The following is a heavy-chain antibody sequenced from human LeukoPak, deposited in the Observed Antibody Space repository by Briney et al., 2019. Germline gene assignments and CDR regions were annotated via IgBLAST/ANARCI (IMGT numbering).Heavy chain of an antibody. CDR3: ARHQDCSSPSCYAVRN. CDR2: FYYAGT. V-gene: IGHV4-39*01. Sequence: SIXXXXYXXXXXXXPXXXXLXGXXSFYYAGTYYSPSLKSRVTISADTSTNQVSLKLNSVTAADTAVYYCARHQDCSSPSCYAVRNWGQGTLVTVSS. D-gene: IGHD2-2*01. J-gene: IGHJ4*02. CDR1: SIXXXXYX.